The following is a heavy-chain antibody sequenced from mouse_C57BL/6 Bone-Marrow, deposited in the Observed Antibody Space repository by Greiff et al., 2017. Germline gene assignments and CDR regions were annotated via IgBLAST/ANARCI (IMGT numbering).Heavy chain of an antibody. Sequence: QVQLKESGPGLVQPSQSLYITCTVSGFSFTSYGVPWVRQSPGKGLEWLGVIWSGGSTAYNAAFISRLSISKDNSKSKVFIKMNSQQADDTAIYYCARKGIDGYYWYFDVWCTGTTVTVSA. CDR3: ARKGIDGYYWYFDV. CDR1: GFSFTSYG. CDR2: IWSGGST. J-gene: IGHJ1*03. D-gene: IGHD2-3*01. V-gene: IGHV2-2*01.